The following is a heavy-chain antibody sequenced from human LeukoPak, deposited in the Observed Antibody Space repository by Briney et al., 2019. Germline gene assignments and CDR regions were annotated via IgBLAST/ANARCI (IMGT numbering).Heavy chain of an antibody. J-gene: IGHJ4*02. CDR1: GFRFDTSW. V-gene: IGHV3-7*05. CDR3: AKALDY. Sequence: SGGSLRLSCAASGFRFDTSWMDWVRQAPGKGLEWVANIGPDGNEKYYVDSVKGRFTISRDNAKSSLYLQMNGLRAEDTAVYLCAKALDYWGQGTLLTVS. CDR2: IGPDGNEK.